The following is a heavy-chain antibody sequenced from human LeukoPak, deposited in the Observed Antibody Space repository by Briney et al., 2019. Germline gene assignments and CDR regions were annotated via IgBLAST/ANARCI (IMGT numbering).Heavy chain of an antibody. CDR3: VRGSLASGVVVYYYYYLDV. Sequence: GGSLRLSCAASGFTFSSYAMSWVRQAPGKGLEWVSAISGSGGSTYYADSVKGRFTISRDNAKNSLYLQMNSLRAEDTAVYICVRGSLASGVVVYYYYYLDVWGKGTMVTVSS. V-gene: IGHV3-23*01. CDR2: ISGSGGST. CDR1: GFTFSSYA. J-gene: IGHJ6*03. D-gene: IGHD3-3*01.